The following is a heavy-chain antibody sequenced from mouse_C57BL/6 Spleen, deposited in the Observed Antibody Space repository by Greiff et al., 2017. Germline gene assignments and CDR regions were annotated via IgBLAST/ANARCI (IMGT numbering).Heavy chain of an antibody. V-gene: IGHV1-39*01. Sequence: VQLQQSGPELVKPGASVKISCKASGYSFTDYNMNWVKQSNGKSLEWIGVINPNYGTTSYNQKFKGKATLTVDQSSSTAYMQLNSLTSEDSAVYYCACHYYGSSLYYFDYWGQGTTLTVSS. CDR2: INPNYGTT. J-gene: IGHJ2*01. CDR3: ACHYYGSSLYYFDY. D-gene: IGHD1-1*01. CDR1: GYSFTDYN.